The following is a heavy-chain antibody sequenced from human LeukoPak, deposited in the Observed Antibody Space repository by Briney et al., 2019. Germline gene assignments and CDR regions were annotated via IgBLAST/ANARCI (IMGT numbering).Heavy chain of an antibody. D-gene: IGHD1/OR15-1a*01. CDR3: GREGSSRTIDY. Sequence: GGSLRLSCAASGFTFSSYGMHWVRQAPGKGLEWVAVIWYDGSQRYYADSVKGRFTISRDSSKNTLYLQMDSLRADDTAVYYCGREGSSRTIDYWGQGTLVTVS. CDR2: IWYDGSQR. J-gene: IGHJ4*02. CDR1: GFTFSSYG. V-gene: IGHV3-33*01.